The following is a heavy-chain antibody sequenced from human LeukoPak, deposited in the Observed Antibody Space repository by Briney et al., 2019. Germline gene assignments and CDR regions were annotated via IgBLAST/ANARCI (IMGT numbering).Heavy chain of an antibody. CDR2: MNPNSGNT. D-gene: IGHD3-3*01. J-gene: IGHJ4*02. CDR3: ARGYGYDFWSGYYEWVY. CDR1: GYTFTSYD. Sequence: ASVKVSCKASGYTFTSYDINWVRQATGQGLEWMGWMNPNSGNTGYAQKFQGRVTMTRNTSISTAYMELSSLRSEDTAVYYCARGYGYDFWSGYYEWVYWGQGTLVTGSS. V-gene: IGHV1-8*01.